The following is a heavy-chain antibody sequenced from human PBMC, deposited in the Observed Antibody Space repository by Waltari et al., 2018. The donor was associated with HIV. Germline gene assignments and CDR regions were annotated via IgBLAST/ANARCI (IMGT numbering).Heavy chain of an antibody. CDR3: ANTVAVITTSAFDI. J-gene: IGHJ3*02. V-gene: IGHV3-30-3*01. Sequence: QVQLVESGGGVVQPGRSLRLSCAASGFTFSSYAMHWVRQAPGKGLEWVAVISYDGSNKYYAYSVKGRFTITRDNSKNTLYLQMNSLRAEDTAVYYCANTVAVITTSAFDIWGQGTMVTVSS. D-gene: IGHD3-22*01. CDR2: ISYDGSNK. CDR1: GFTFSSYA.